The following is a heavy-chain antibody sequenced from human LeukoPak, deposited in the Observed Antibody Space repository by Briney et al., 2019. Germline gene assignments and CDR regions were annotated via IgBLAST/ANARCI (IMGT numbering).Heavy chain of an antibody. CDR1: GFTFSSYS. CDR3: ARVPGSGSASFDY. CDR2: ISSSSSYI. Sequence: GGSLRLSCAASGFTFSSYSMNWVRQAPGKGLEWVSSISSSSSYIYYADSVKGRFTISRDNAKNSLYLQMNSLRAEDTAVYYCARVPGSGSASFDYWGLGTLVTVSS. J-gene: IGHJ4*02. D-gene: IGHD3-10*01. V-gene: IGHV3-21*01.